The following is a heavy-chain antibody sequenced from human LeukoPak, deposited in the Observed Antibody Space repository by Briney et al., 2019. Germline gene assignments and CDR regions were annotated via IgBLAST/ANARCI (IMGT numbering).Heavy chain of an antibody. J-gene: IGHJ4*02. CDR1: GFTFSSYW. D-gene: IGHD3-3*01. V-gene: IGHV3-7*01. CDR2: IKQDGSEK. Sequence: GGSLSLSCAVSGFTFSSYWMGWVRQAPRKGLEWVANIKQDGSEKYYVDSVKGRFTISRDNAKNSLYLQMNSLRAEDTDVYYCARSVDFWSGYYFDYWGQGTLVTVSS. CDR3: ARSVDFWSGYYFDY.